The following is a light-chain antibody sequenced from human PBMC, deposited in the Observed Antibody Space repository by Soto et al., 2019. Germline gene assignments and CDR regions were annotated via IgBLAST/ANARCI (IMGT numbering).Light chain of an antibody. J-gene: IGLJ2*01. V-gene: IGLV1-40*01. CDR3: QSYDSSLTGSI. CDR2: GNT. Sequence: QSVLTQPPSVSGAPGQRVTIYCTGSSSNIGAGYDVHWYQKLPGAAPKLLIYGNTTRPSGVPDRFSGSTSGASASLAITGLQAEDEADYYCQSYDSSLTGSIFGGGTKLTVL. CDR1: SSNIGAGYD.